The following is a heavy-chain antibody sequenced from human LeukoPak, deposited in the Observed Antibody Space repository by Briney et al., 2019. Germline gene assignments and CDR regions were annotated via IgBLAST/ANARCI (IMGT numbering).Heavy chain of an antibody. D-gene: IGHD6-6*01. CDR3: ARHRSSWLIDY. V-gene: IGHV3-23*01. CDR1: GFTFNSYA. J-gene: IGHJ4*02. CDR2: ISDSGGNT. Sequence: HSGGSLRLSCAAPGFTFNSYAMSWVRQAPGEGLQWVSGISDSGGNTYYADSVRGRFTISRDNSKNTLYLQMNSLRAEDTAVYYCARHRSSWLIDYWGQGTLVTVSS.